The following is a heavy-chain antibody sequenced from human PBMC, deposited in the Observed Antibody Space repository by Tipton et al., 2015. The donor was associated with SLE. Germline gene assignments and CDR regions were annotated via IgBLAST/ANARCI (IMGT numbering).Heavy chain of an antibody. J-gene: IGHJ6*03. CDR1: GFTFSSYW. CDR3: ARTPITIFGVVSYYYYYMDV. Sequence: SLRLSCAASGFTFSSYWMSWVRQAPGKGLVWVSRINSDGSSTSYADSVKGRFTISRDNAKNTLYLQMNSLRAEDTAVYYCARTPITIFGVVSYYYYYMDVWGKGTTVAVSS. D-gene: IGHD3-3*01. CDR2: INSDGSST. V-gene: IGHV3-74*01.